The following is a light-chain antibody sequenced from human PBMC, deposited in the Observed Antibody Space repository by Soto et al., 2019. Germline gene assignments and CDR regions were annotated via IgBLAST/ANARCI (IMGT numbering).Light chain of an antibody. CDR3: AGWDDSMHGLL. Sequence: QSVLTQPPSASGTPGQRVTISCSGGSSNIGTNYVYWYQQLPGTAPKLLIYRNNLRPSGVPDRFSASKSGTSASLAISGLRSEDEADYFCAGWDDSMHGLLFGAGTKVTVL. J-gene: IGLJ1*01. CDR1: SSNIGTNY. V-gene: IGLV1-47*01. CDR2: RNN.